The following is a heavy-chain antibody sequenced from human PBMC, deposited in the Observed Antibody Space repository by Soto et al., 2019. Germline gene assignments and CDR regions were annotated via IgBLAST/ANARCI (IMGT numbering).Heavy chain of an antibody. D-gene: IGHD6-19*01. CDR1: GFSLSTSEVG. V-gene: IGHV2-5*02. CDR2: IYWDDDK. J-gene: IGHJ5*02. Sequence: QITLKESGPTLVKPTQTLTLTCTFSGFSLSTSEVGVGWIRQPPGKALQWLALIYWDDDKRYSPSLKSRLTIXIDHSXXQVVLTMTNMDPVDTATYYCAHAPGIAVTTNWFDPWGQGILVTVSS. CDR3: AHAPGIAVTTNWFDP.